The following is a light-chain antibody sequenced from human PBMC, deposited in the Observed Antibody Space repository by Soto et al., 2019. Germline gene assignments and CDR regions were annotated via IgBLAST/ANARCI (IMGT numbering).Light chain of an antibody. J-gene: IGLJ1*01. Sequence: SYELTQPPSVSVAPGKTARITCGGNNIGSKSVHWYQQKPGQAPVLVIYYDSDRPSGIPERFSGSNSGNTATLTISRVEAGDEVDYYCQVWDSSSDHRGVFGTGTKVTVL. CDR3: QVWDSSSDHRGV. V-gene: IGLV3-21*04. CDR2: YDS. CDR1: NIGSKS.